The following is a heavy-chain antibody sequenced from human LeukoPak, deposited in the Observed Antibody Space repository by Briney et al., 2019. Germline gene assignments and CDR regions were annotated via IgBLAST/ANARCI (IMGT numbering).Heavy chain of an antibody. J-gene: IGHJ4*02. Sequence: PGGSLRLSCAASGFTFSDYYMSWIRQAPGKGLEWVSYISSSGSTIYYADSVKGRFTISRDNAKNSLYLQMNSLRAEDTAVYYCAKTSSGYSYGYPIDYWGQGTLVTVSS. CDR1: GFTFSDYY. CDR3: AKTSSGYSYGYPIDY. D-gene: IGHD5-18*01. V-gene: IGHV3-11*01. CDR2: ISSSGSTI.